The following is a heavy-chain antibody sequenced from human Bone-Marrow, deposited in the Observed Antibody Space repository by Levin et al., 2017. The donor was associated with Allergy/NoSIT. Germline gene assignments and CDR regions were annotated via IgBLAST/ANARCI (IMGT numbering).Heavy chain of an antibody. Sequence: SGESLKISCAASGFTVSSHYMSWVRQAPGKGPEWVSVIYSGGSTYYADSVKGRFTISRDNSKNTLYLQMNSLRAEDTAVYSWARGWFGELLSHWGQGTLVTVSS. CDR2: IYSGGST. CDR1: GFTVSSHY. CDR3: ARGWFGELLSH. D-gene: IGHD3-10*01. J-gene: IGHJ4*02. V-gene: IGHV3-53*01.